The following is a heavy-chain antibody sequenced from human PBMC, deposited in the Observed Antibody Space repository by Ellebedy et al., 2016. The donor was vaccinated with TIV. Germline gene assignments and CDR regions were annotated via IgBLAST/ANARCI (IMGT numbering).Heavy chain of an antibody. CDR3: AREYYYGVYGFDI. CDR1: GGSISSYY. J-gene: IGHJ3*02. V-gene: IGHV4-59*12. D-gene: IGHD3-10*01. CDR2: IYYSGST. Sequence: MPSETLSLTCTVSGGSISSYYWSWIRQPPGKGLEWIGYIYYSGSTNYNPSLKSRVTISVDTSKNQFSLKLSSVTAADTAVYYCAREYYYGVYGFDIWGQGTMVTVSS.